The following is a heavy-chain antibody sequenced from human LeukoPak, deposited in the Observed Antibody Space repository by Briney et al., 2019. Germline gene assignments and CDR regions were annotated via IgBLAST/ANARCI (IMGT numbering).Heavy chain of an antibody. CDR1: GGSFSGYY. CDR2: INHSGST. Sequence: SETLSLTCAVSGGSFSGYYWSWIRQPPGKGLEWIGEINHSGSTNYNPSLKSRVTISVDTSKHQFSLKLSSVTAADTAVYYCARGSQSLGYCSGGSCRAKIFDYWGQGTLVTVSS. CDR3: ARGSQSLGYCSGGSCRAKIFDY. V-gene: IGHV4-34*01. J-gene: IGHJ4*02. D-gene: IGHD2-15*01.